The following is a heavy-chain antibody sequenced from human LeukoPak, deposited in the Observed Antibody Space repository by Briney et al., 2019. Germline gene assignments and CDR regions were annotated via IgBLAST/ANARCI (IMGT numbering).Heavy chain of an antibody. V-gene: IGHV4-4*09. Sequence: PSETLSLTCTVSGGSISSYYWSWIRQPPGKGLEWIGYIYTSGSTNYNPSLKSRVTISVDTSKNQFSLKLSSVTAADTAVYYCARAVIIFGVVIDYWGQGTLVTVSS. J-gene: IGHJ4*02. D-gene: IGHD3-3*01. CDR3: ARAVIIFGVVIDY. CDR1: GGSISSYY. CDR2: IYTSGST.